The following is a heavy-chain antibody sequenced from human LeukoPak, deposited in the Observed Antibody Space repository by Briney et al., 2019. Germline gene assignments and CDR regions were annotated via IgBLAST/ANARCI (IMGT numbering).Heavy chain of an antibody. Sequence: GGSLRLSCAASGFIFGDYSMNWVRLVPGKGLEWVAVISYDGSNKYYADSVKGRFTISRDNSKNTLYLQMNSLRAEDTAVYYCARDPYDFWSGYSDYWGQGTLVTVSS. CDR3: ARDPYDFWSGYSDY. CDR2: ISYDGSNK. J-gene: IGHJ4*02. V-gene: IGHV3-30*03. D-gene: IGHD3-3*01. CDR1: GFIFGDYS.